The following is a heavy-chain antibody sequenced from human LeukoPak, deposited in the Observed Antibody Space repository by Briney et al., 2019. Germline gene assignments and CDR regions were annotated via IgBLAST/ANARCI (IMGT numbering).Heavy chain of an antibody. CDR1: GGSFSGYY. V-gene: IGHV4-34*01. J-gene: IGHJ4*02. D-gene: IGHD1-26*01. Sequence: SETLSLTCAVYGGSFSGYYWSWIRQPPGKGLEWIGEINHSGSTNYNPSLKSRVTISVDTSKNQFSLKLSSVTAADTAVYYCARVSANSGSYQYYFDYWGQGTLVTVPS. CDR3: ARVSANSGSYQYYFDY. CDR2: INHSGST.